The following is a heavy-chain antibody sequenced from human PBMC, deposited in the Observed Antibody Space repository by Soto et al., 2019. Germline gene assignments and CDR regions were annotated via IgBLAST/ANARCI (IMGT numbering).Heavy chain of an antibody. J-gene: IGHJ4*02. Sequence: QVQRVQSGAEVRKPGASVRVSCKASGYTFGNYGISWVRQAPGQGLEWIGWISSKNGNTQYVQRIQGRVTMTTDTSTSTAYMELMSLISDDTGVYYCGRDFSLMAVAGTPNYYWGQGTLVTVSS. CDR3: GRDFSLMAVAGTPNYY. CDR1: GYTFGNYG. CDR2: ISSKNGNT. D-gene: IGHD6-19*01. V-gene: IGHV1-18*01.